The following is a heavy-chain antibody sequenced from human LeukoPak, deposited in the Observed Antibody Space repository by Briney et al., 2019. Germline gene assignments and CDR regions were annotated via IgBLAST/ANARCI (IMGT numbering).Heavy chain of an antibody. CDR2: IYYSGST. V-gene: IGHV4-59*01. Sequence: SETLSLTCTVSGGSISSYYWSWIRQPPGKGLECIGYIYYSGSTNYNPSLKSRVTISVDTSKNQFSLKLSSVTAADTAVYYCARAARIVGAPFDYWGQGTLVTVSS. CDR1: GGSISSYY. J-gene: IGHJ4*02. D-gene: IGHD1-26*01. CDR3: ARAARIVGAPFDY.